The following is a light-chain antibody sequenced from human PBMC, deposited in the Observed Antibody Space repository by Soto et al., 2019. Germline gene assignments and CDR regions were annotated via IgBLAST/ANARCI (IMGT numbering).Light chain of an antibody. J-gene: IGKJ5*01. CDR1: QRVTTN. CDR2: GPS. V-gene: IGKV3-15*01. CDR3: HQHNNWPIP. Sequence: EIVMTQSPDTLSVSPGERATLSCRASQRVTTNVAWYQQRPGQAPRLLVYGPSTRATGVPARFSGSGSGTDFTLTISGLESEDLGVYYCHQHNNWPIPFGNGTRLELK.